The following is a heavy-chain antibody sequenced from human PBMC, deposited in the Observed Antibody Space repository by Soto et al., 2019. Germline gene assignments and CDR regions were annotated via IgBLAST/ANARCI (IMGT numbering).Heavy chain of an antibody. D-gene: IGHD3-10*01. J-gene: IGHJ3*02. V-gene: IGHV3-30*04. Sequence: QVQLVESGGGVVQPGRSLRLSCAASGFTITNHAMHWVRQAPGKGLEWAAVLSYDGSNAYYADSVKGRFTISRDSPTNTLSLEMNSLGPEDTGLYYFAEGWIGGRQDGFNGFCIWGQGTMVTVSS. CDR1: GFTITNHA. CDR2: LSYDGSNA. CDR3: AEGWIGGRQDGFNGFCI.